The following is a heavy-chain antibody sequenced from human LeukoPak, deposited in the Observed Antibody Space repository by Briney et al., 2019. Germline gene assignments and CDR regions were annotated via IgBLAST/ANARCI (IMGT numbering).Heavy chain of an antibody. CDR1: GGSISSYY. Sequence: SETLSLTCTVSGGSISSYYWGWIRQPPGKGLEWIGSIYYSGSTYYNPSLKSRVTISVDTSKNQFSLKLSSVTAADTAVYYCARSDSSGWYGVYWGQGTLVTVSS. J-gene: IGHJ4*02. D-gene: IGHD6-19*01. CDR3: ARSDSSGWYGVY. V-gene: IGHV4-39*01. CDR2: IYYSGST.